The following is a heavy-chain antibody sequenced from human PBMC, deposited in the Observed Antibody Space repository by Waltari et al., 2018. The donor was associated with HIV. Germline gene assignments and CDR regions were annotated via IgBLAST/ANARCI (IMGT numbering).Heavy chain of an antibody. CDR1: GGSISSGGYS. Sequence: QLQLQESGSGLVKPSQTLSLTCAVSGGSISSGGYSWSWIRQPPGKGLEWIGYIYHIGRTYYNPSLKSRVTISVDRYKNQFSLKLSSVTAADTAVYYCARDVVRGAFDIWGQGTMVTVSS. J-gene: IGHJ3*02. CDR2: IYHIGRT. V-gene: IGHV4-30-2*01. CDR3: ARDVVRGAFDI. D-gene: IGHD3-10*01.